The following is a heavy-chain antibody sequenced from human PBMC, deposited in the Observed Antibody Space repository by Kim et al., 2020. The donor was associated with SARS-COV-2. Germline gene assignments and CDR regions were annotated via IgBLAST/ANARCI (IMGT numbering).Heavy chain of an antibody. CDR1: GFTVSSNY. J-gene: IGHJ6*02. CDR2: IYSGGST. CDR3: ARGPQYSGSYRPYYYYGMDV. V-gene: IGHV3-53*01. D-gene: IGHD1-26*01. Sequence: GGSLRLSCAASGFTVSSNYMSWVRQAPGKGLEWVSVIYSGGSTYYADSVKGRFTISRDNSKNTLYLQMNSLRAEDTAVYYCARGPQYSGSYRPYYYYGMDVWGQGTTVTVSS.